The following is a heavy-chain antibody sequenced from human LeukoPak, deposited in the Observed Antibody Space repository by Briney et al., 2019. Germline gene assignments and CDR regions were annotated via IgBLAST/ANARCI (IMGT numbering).Heavy chain of an antibody. V-gene: IGHV3-23*01. CDR2: ISGSGGST. CDR1: GFTFSSYA. J-gene: IGHJ4*02. CDR3: MLVGATTQPPDY. D-gene: IGHD1-26*01. Sequence: GGSLRLSCAASGFTFSSYAMSWVRQAPGKGLEWVSSISGSGGSTYYADSVKGRFTISRDNSKKMLYLQMNSLRAEDTAVYYCMLVGATTQPPDYWGQGTLVTVSS.